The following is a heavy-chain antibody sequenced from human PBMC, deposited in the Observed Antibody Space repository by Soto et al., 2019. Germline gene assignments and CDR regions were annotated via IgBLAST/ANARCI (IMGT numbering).Heavy chain of an antibody. V-gene: IGHV3-23*01. CDR2: ISGSGAGT. D-gene: IGHD1-26*01. CDR3: SRNINSGCHYYFDV. J-gene: IGHJ4*01. CDR1: GFTFSSYA. Sequence: VGSLRLSCAASGFTFSSYAMTWVRQAPGKGLDWVSAISGSGAGTYYADSVKGRFTISRDNSKNTLYLQMNNLRAEDTAVYYCSRNINSGCHYYFDVWGQGTPVTVSS.